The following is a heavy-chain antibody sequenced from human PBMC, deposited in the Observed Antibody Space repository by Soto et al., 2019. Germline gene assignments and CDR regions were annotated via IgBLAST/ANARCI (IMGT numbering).Heavy chain of an antibody. J-gene: IGHJ6*02. D-gene: IGHD2-21*02. CDR3: AREDDGGDRDYSGLDV. V-gene: IGHV4-30-4*08. Sequence: QVQLQQSGPGLVKPSQTLSLTCTVSGGSISGDYYHWTWIRQSPGQGLEWIVYVFHSGSVLYNPSLKSLINISVDTSKNQFSLRLSSVTAADTAVYFCAREDDGGDRDYSGLDVWGQGNTVTVSS. CDR2: VFHSGSV. CDR1: GGSISGDYYH.